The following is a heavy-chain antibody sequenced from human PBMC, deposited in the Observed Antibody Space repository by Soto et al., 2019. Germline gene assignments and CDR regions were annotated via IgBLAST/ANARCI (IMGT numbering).Heavy chain of an antibody. J-gene: IGHJ4*02. V-gene: IGHV4-34*01. D-gene: IGHD2-8*02. CDR1: GGSFRGYD. Sequence: SETLSLTCAVYGGSFRGYDWTWIRQPPGTGLEWIGEINHSGSTNYNPSLKSRVTISVDTSKNQFSLKLTSVTAADTAVYYCARDKITGLFDYWGQGTLVTVSS. CDR3: ARDKITGLFDY. CDR2: INHSGST.